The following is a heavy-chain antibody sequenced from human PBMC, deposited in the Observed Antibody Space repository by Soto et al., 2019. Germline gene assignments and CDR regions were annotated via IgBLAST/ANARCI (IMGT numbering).Heavy chain of an antibody. D-gene: IGHD6-19*01. CDR2: ISYSGST. CDR3: ARGDTGWFS. V-gene: IGHV4-59*01. CDR1: GGSISGYY. Sequence: QVQLQESGPELVKPSETLSLTCTVSGGSISGYYWSWIRQPPGKGLEWIGYISYSGSTNYNSSLKSRVTLSVDTSKNQFPLKLGSVNAADTAIYYCARGDTGWFSWGQGTLVTVFS. J-gene: IGHJ5*02.